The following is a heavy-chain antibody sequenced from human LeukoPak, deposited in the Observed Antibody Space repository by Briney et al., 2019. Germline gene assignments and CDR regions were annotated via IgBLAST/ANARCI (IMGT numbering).Heavy chain of an antibody. CDR3: VRDLGGRSGH. CDR2: INEDGSTT. Sequence: GGSLRLSCAASGFIFRSNWMHWVRQAPGKGLVWVSRINEDGSTTNHVDSVKGRFTISRDNVKNTLYMEMNSLRAEDTAVYYCVRDLGGRSGHWGQGTLVTVSS. V-gene: IGHV3-74*01. CDR1: GFIFRSNW. D-gene: IGHD1-26*01. J-gene: IGHJ4*02.